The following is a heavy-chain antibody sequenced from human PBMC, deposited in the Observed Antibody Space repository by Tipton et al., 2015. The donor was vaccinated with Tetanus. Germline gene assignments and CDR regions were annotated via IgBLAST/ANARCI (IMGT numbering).Heavy chain of an antibody. V-gene: IGHV4-39*01. CDR1: GGSISSSSYY. D-gene: IGHD6-19*01. CDR3: ARTIAVADNYFDY. J-gene: IGHJ4*02. CDR2: IYYSGST. Sequence: TLSLTCTVSGGSISSSSYYWGWIRQPPGKGLEWIGSIYYSGSTYYNPSLKSRVTISVDTSKNQFSLKLSSVTAADTAVYYCARTIAVADNYFDYWGQGTLVTVSS.